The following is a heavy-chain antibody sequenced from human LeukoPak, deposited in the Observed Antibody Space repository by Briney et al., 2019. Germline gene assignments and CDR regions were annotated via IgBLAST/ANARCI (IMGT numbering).Heavy chain of an antibody. CDR2: IRYDGSNK. V-gene: IGHV3-30*02. J-gene: IGHJ3*02. D-gene: IGHD1-7*01. Sequence: PGGSLRLSCAASGFTFSNYGMHWVRQAPGKGLEWVTFIRYDGSNKYYADSVKGRFTISRDNSKNTLYLQMNSLRAEDTAVYYCARSNWNYRNAFDIWGQGTMVTVSS. CDR1: GFTFSNYG. CDR3: ARSNWNYRNAFDI.